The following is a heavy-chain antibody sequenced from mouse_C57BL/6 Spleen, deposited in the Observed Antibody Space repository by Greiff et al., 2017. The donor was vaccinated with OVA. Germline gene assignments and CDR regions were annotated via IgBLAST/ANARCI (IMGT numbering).Heavy chain of an antibody. CDR2: IYPGDGDT. J-gene: IGHJ2*01. CDR1: GYAFSSSW. D-gene: IGHD1-1*01. Sequence: QVQLQQSGPELVKPGASVKLSCKASGYAFSSSWMNWVKQRPGKGLEWIGRIYPGDGDTNYNGKFKGKATLTADKSSSTDYMHLSSLTSEDSAVYFCARGYGSSYFDYWGQGTTLTVSS. CDR3: ARGYGSSYFDY. V-gene: IGHV1-82*01.